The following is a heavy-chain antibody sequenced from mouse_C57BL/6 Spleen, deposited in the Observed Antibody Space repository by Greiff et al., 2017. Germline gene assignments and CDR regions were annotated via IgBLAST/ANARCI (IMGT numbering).Heavy chain of an antibody. V-gene: IGHV1-53*01. D-gene: IGHD4-1*02. CDR3: AREWQLGGLFAY. CDR2: INPSNGGT. J-gene: IGHJ3*01. Sequence: QVQLKQPGTELVKPGASVKLSCKASGYTFTSYWMHWVKQRPGQGLEWIGNINPSNGGTNYNEKFKSKATLTVDKSSSTAYMQLSSLTSEDSAVYYCAREWQLGGLFAYWGQGTLVTVSA. CDR1: GYTFTSYW.